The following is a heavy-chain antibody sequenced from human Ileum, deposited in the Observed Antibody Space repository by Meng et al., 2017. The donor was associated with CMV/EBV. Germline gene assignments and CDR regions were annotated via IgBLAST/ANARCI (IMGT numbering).Heavy chain of an antibody. D-gene: IGHD5-24*01. J-gene: IGHJ1*01. CDR1: GEPLNGFF. CDR2: VNNRGRT. V-gene: IGHV4-34*02. CDR3: ASGRLQFTPSALQH. Sequence: QVPLQHLGSGLLQPSETLPLTCAVSGEPLNGFFCSWIRQPPGRGLEWIGEVNNRGRTNYNPSLKSRLTISIDTSKRQLSLMVTSVTAADSAIYYCASGRLQFTPSALQHWGPGTLVTVSS.